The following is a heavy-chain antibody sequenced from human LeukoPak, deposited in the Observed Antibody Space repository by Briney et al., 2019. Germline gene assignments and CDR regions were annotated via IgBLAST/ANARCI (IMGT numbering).Heavy chain of an antibody. Sequence: SETPSLTCTVSGGSISSYYWSWIRQPPGKGLEWIGYIYYSGSTNYNPSLKSRVTISVDTSKNQFSLKLSSVTAADTAVYYCARDNGSGSLDWFDPWGQGTLVTVSS. CDR2: IYYSGST. CDR3: ARDNGSGSLDWFDP. D-gene: IGHD3-10*01. V-gene: IGHV4-59*01. J-gene: IGHJ5*02. CDR1: GGSISSYY.